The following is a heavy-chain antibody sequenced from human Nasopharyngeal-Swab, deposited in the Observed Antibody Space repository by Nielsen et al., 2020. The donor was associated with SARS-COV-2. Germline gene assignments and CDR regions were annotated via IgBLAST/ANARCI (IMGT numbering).Heavy chain of an antibody. CDR2: IYPGDSAT. CDR1: GYSFIRYW. Sequence: GGPLRLSCKGSGYSFIRYWIGWARQMPGKGLEWTGIIYPGDSATRYSPSFQGQVTISANKSISTAYLQWSSLKASDTAMYYCARRHEVRTTVTHYYYYGMGVWGQGTTVTVSS. D-gene: IGHD4-11*01. J-gene: IGHJ6*02. CDR3: ARRHEVRTTVTHYYYYGMGV. V-gene: IGHV5-51*01.